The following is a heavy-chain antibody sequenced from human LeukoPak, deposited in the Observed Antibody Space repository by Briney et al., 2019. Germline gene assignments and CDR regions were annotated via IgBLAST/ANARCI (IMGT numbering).Heavy chain of an antibody. V-gene: IGHV3-30-3*01. CDR1: GFTFSSYA. CDR3: ARAPYGSGSYYDY. Sequence: GGSLRLSCAASGFTFSSYAMSWVRQAPGKGLEWVAVISYDGSNKYYADSVKGRFTISRDNSKNTLYLQMNSLRAEDTAVYYCARAPYGSGSYYDYWGQGTLVTVSS. J-gene: IGHJ4*02. D-gene: IGHD3-10*01. CDR2: ISYDGSNK.